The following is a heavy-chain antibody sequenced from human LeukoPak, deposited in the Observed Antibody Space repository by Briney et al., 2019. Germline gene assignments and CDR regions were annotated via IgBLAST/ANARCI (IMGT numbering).Heavy chain of an antibody. V-gene: IGHV4-30-4*01. CDR3: AKVRDCGGDCSAFDS. Sequence: SQTLSPTWTLAGGSPVVGDYCWSWIRHPPGKGLEWIGYVYYTGSTYYNPSLKSRVTISVDTSKSQFSLELPSLTAAQMATYYCAKVRDCGGDCSAFDSWGQGTLVTVSS. CDR1: GGSPVVGDYC. D-gene: IGHD2-21*02. J-gene: IGHJ4*02. CDR2: VYYTGST.